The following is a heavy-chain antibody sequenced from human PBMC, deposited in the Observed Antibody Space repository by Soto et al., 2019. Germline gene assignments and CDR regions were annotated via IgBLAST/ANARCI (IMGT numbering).Heavy chain of an antibody. D-gene: IGHD6-13*01. CDR3: ARARRYGSSWYYFDS. CDR1: GGSISSGDYY. V-gene: IGHV4-31*03. J-gene: IGHJ4*02. CDR2: IYYSGSN. Sequence: SETLSLTCTVSGGSISSGDYYWSWIRQHPGKGLEWIGYIYYSGSNSYDPSLKSRLTISVDTSKNQFSLKLTSVTAADTAVYYCARARRYGSSWYYFDSWGQGTLVTVSS.